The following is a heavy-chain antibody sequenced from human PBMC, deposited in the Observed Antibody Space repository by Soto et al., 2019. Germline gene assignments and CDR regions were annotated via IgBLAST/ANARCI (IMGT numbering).Heavy chain of an antibody. CDR2: IGPESGAT. J-gene: IGHJ4*02. Sequence: GASVKVSCKASGYTFTGHYIHWVRQAPEQGPEWMGEIGPESGATRYAQKFQGRVTMTRDTSITTVYMELKNLSPDDTAVYYCGRGRSGQIVVFYWRQGTPVTVS. CDR1: GYTFTGHY. CDR3: GRGRSGQIVVFY. D-gene: IGHD1-26*01. V-gene: IGHV1-2*02.